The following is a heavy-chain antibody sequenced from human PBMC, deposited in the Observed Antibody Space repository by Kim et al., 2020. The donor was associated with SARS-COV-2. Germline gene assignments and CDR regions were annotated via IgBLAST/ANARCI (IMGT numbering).Heavy chain of an antibody. V-gene: IGHV3-48*03. CDR1: GFTFSSYE. CDR3: ARDPPQYCTNGVCYTNYYGMDV. CDR2: ISSSGSTI. Sequence: GGSLRLSCAASGFTFSSYEMNWVRQAPGKGLEWVSYISSSGSTIYYADSVKGRFTISRDNAKNSLYLQMNSLRAEDTAVYYCARDPPQYCTNGVCYTNYYGMDVWGQGTTVTVSS. D-gene: IGHD2-8*01. J-gene: IGHJ6*02.